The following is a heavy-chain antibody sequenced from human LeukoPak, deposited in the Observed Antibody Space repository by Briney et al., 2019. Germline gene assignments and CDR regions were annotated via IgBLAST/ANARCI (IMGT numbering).Heavy chain of an antibody. Sequence: SETLSLTCTVSGGSISGHYWNWLRQPPGNGLEWIGYIYNSGSTNYNPSLKSRVTISVDTSKSQFSLNLNSVTAADTAIYYCARALFRYESSSRSLNWYFDLWGRGTLVTVSS. V-gene: IGHV4-59*11. CDR2: IYNSGST. D-gene: IGHD3-22*01. J-gene: IGHJ2*01. CDR3: ARALFRYESSSRSLNWYFDL. CDR1: GGSISGHY.